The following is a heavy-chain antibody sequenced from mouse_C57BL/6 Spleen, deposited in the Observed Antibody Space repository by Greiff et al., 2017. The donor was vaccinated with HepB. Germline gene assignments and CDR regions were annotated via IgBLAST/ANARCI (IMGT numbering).Heavy chain of an antibody. Sequence: VQVVESGPGLVQPSQSLSITCTVSGFSLTSYGVHWVRQSPGKGLEWLGVIWSGGSTDYTAAFISRLSISKDNSKSQVFFKMNSLQADDTAIYYWARVYGSAWFAYWGQGTLVTVSA. CDR1: GFSLTSYG. CDR2: IWSGGST. V-gene: IGHV2-2*01. D-gene: IGHD1-1*01. CDR3: ARVYGSAWFAY. J-gene: IGHJ3*01.